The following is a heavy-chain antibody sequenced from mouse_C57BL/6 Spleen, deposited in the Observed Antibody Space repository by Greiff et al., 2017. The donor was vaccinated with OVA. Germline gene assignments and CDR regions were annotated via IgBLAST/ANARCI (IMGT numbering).Heavy chain of an antibody. CDR3: ARDYGRRDYWYFDV. D-gene: IGHD1-1*01. J-gene: IGHJ1*03. CDR2: INPGSGGT. CDR1: GYAFTNYL. V-gene: IGHV1-54*01. Sequence: LMESGAELVRPGTSVKVSCKASGYAFTNYLIEWVKQRPGQGLEWIGVINPGSGGTNYNEKFKGKATLTADKSSSTAYMQLSSLTSEDTAIYYCARDYGRRDYWYFDVWGTGTTVTVSS.